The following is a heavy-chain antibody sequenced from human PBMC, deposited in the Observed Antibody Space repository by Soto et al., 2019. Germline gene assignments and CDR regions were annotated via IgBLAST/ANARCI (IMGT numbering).Heavy chain of an antibody. CDR2: TSGSGGST. CDR1: GFTFSSYA. V-gene: IGHV3-23*01. CDR3: AKDSSKLYYYYGMDV. J-gene: IGHJ6*02. Sequence: EVQLLESGGGLVQPGGSQRLSCAASGFTFSSYAMSWVRQAPGKGLEWVSATSGSGGSTYYADSVKGRFTISRDNSKNTLYLQMNSLRAEDTALYYCAKDSSKLYYYYGMDVWGQGTTVTVSS. D-gene: IGHD6-19*01.